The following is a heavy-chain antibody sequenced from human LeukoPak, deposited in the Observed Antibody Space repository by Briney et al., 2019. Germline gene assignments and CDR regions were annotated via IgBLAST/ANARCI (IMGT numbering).Heavy chain of an antibody. D-gene: IGHD5-18*01. V-gene: IGHV3-49*04. J-gene: IGHJ4*02. CDR1: GFTFGDYA. Sequence: QPGRSLRLSCTASGFTFGDYAMSWVRQAPGKGLEWVGFIRSKAYGGTTEYAASVKGRFTISRDDSKSIAYLQMNSLKTEDTAVYYCTRDSPRGYSYGNWVYWGQGTLVTVSS. CDR2: IRSKAYGGTT. CDR3: TRDSPRGYSYGNWVY.